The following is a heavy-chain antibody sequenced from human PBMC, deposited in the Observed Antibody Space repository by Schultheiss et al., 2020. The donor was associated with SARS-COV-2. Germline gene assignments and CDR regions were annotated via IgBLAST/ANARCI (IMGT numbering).Heavy chain of an antibody. D-gene: IGHD3-22*01. J-gene: IGHJ4*02. CDR1: GGSFSGYY. CDR2: ITHSGSI. CDR3: ATVRYDSSGLHY. Sequence: SQTLSLTCAVYGGSFSGYYWTWLRQPPGKGLEWIGEITHSGSIKYNPSLKSRVTMSVDTSKNQFSLNLTSVTAADTAVYYCATVRYDSSGLHYWGQGTLVTVSS. V-gene: IGHV4-34*01.